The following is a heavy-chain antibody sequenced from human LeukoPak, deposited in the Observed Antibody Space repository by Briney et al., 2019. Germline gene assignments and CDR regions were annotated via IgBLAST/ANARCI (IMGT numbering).Heavy chain of an antibody. CDR3: ARVNNYYDASNYLYYFDS. CDR1: GYTFTGYF. Sequence: ASVKVSCXASGYTFTGYFLHWVRQAHGQGLEWMGWLNPNPGGTNSAQTFQCRASMTRDTSISTAYMELSSLRSDDTAVYYCARVNNYYDASNYLYYFDSWGQGTLVTVSS. CDR2: LNPNPGGT. V-gene: IGHV1-2*02. D-gene: IGHD3-22*01. J-gene: IGHJ4*02.